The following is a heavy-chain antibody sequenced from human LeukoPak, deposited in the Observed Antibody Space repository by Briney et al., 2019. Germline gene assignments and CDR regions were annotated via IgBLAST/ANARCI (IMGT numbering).Heavy chain of an antibody. J-gene: IGHJ4*02. CDR2: IWYDGSNK. Sequence: GSLRLSCAASGFTFSSYGMHWVRQAPGKGLEWVAVIWYDGSNKYYADSVKGRFTISRDNSKNTLYLQVNSLRAEDTAVYYCARISYSSGWPSFDYWGQGTLVTVSS. V-gene: IGHV3-33*01. D-gene: IGHD6-19*01. CDR3: ARISYSSGWPSFDY. CDR1: GFTFSSYG.